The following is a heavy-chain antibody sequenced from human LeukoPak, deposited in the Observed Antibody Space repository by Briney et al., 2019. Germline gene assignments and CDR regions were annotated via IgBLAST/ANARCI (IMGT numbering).Heavy chain of an antibody. V-gene: IGHV4-59*08. CDR2: VYYSGNT. CDR3: ARQMAVAILYSSSWYGWFDP. Sequence: PSETLSLTCTVSGGSISSDYWIWIRQPPGKGLEWIGYVYYSGNTNYNPSLKSRVTISVDTTKNQFSLKLNSVTAADTAVYYCARQMAVAILYSSSWYGWFDPWGQGTLVTVSS. CDR1: GGSISSDY. D-gene: IGHD6-13*01. J-gene: IGHJ5*02.